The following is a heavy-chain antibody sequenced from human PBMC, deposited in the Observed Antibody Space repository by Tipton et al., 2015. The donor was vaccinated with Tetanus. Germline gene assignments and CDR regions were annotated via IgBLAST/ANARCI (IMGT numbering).Heavy chain of an antibody. CDR2: INPKSGDT. V-gene: IGHV1-2*02. D-gene: IGHD2-15*01. CDR3: ARVSVVVGVFGYDSAMDI. CDR1: GYTFTGYY. J-gene: IGHJ6*02. Sequence: QSGAEVKKPGASVKVSCKTSGYTFTGYYIHWVRQAPGQGLEWMGWINPKSGDTNFAQKFQGRVTMSRDTSLSTAYMELSSLRFDDTAMYYWARVSVVVGVFGYDSAMDIWGQGTPGTVSS.